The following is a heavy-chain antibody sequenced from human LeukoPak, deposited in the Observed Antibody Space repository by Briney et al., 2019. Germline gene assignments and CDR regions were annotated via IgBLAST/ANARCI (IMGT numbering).Heavy chain of an antibody. CDR3: ARQGDYYDSSGYNWFDP. J-gene: IGHJ5*02. D-gene: IGHD3-22*01. CDR2: IYHSGST. CDR1: GGSISSSNW. Sequence: SGTLSLTCAVSGGSISSSNWWSWVRQPPGKGLEWIGEIYHSGSTNYNPSLKSRVTISVDKSKNQFSLKLSSVTAADTAVYYCARQGDYYDSSGYNWFDPWGQGTLVTVSS. V-gene: IGHV4-4*02.